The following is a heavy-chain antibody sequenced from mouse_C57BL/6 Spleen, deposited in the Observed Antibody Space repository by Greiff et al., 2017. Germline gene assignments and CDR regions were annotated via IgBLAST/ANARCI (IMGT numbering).Heavy chain of an antibody. J-gene: IGHJ3*01. Sequence: EVKLQESGPELVKPGASVKISCKASGYSFTDYNMNWVKQSNGKSLEWIGVINPNYGTTSYNQKFKGKATLTVDQSSSTAYMQLNSLTSEDSAVYYCARSSYYGSSYLFAYWGQGTLVTVSA. CDR3: ARSSYYGSSYLFAY. D-gene: IGHD1-1*01. V-gene: IGHV1-39*01. CDR1: GYSFTDYN. CDR2: INPNYGTT.